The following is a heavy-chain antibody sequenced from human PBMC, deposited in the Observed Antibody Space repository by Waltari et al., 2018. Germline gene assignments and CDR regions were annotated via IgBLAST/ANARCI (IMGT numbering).Heavy chain of an antibody. V-gene: IGHV4-39*01. Sequence: VSGDSITSSDHFWAWIRQSPGKGLERIGSINYSGSPHYNPSLKSRVTISVDTSKNQFSLRLSSATAADTGVYYCARRVGIGDYFDYWGQGTLVTVSS. CDR3: ARRVGIGDYFDY. J-gene: IGHJ4*02. CDR2: INYSGSP. D-gene: IGHD2-21*01. CDR1: GDSITSSDHF.